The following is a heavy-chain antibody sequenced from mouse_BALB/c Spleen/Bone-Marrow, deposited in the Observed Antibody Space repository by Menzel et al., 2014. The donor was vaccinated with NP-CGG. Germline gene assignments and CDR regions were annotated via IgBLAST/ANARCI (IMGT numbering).Heavy chain of an antibody. CDR3: ARGRTTVVSDY. Sequence: VQLQQSGAEVVKPGASVKVSCKASGYTFTNYWMQWVKQRPGQGLEWIGEIEPSDSYTNYNQDFKGKATLTVDKSSSKAYMQLSSLTSEDSAVYHCARGRTTVVSDYWGQGTSLTVSS. CDR1: GYTFTNYW. CDR2: IEPSDSYT. J-gene: IGHJ2*02. D-gene: IGHD1-1*01. V-gene: IGHV1-69*02.